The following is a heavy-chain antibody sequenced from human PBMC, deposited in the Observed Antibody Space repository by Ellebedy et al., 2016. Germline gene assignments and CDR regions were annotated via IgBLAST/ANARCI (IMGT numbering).Heavy chain of an antibody. CDR1: GFTFTDAW. D-gene: IGHD1-26*01. J-gene: IGHJ4*02. Sequence: GGSLRLXXAVSGFTFTDAWMSWVRQAPGKGLEWVGRIKSKTDGETTDYSAPVKGRFTISRDDSKNTLYLQMNSLKTEDTAVYYCTTLSGSRGYWGQGTLVTVSS. CDR2: IKSKTDGETT. CDR3: TTLSGSRGY. V-gene: IGHV3-15*01.